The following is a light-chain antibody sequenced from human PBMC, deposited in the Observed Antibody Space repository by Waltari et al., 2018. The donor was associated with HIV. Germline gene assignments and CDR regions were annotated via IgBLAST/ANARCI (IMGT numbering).Light chain of an antibody. CDR3: CSYAGSSTYV. V-gene: IGLV2-23*02. Sequence: QSALTQPASVSGSPGQSITVSCTGTSNDVGSYPFVSWYQLHPGKAPQLMIYEVSQRPSGVSNRSSGSKSGYTASRTISCLHAEDEADYYCCSYAGSSTYVFGTGTKVTVL. CDR1: SNDVGSYPF. CDR2: EVS. J-gene: IGLJ1*01.